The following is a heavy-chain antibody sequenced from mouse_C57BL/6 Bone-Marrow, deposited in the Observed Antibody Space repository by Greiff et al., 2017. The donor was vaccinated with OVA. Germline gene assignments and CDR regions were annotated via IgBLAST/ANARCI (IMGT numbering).Heavy chain of an antibody. V-gene: IGHV5-6*01. D-gene: IGHD4-1*01. Sequence: DVQLVESGGDLVKPGGSLKLYCAASGFTFSSYGMSWVRQTPDKRLEWVATISSGGSYTYYPDSVKGRFTISRDNAKNTLYLQMSSLKSEDTAMYYCARANLYWYFDVWGTGTTVTVSS. CDR3: ARANLYWYFDV. J-gene: IGHJ1*03. CDR2: ISSGGSYT. CDR1: GFTFSSYG.